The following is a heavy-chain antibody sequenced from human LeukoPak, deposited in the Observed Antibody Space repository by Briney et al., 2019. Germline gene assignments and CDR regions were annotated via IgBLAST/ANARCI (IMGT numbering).Heavy chain of an antibody. CDR3: VRDASGYS. V-gene: IGHV3-48*01. CDR1: GFTFSSYS. Sequence: GGSLRLSCAASGFTFSSYSMNWVRQAPGKGLECVSYISSTSSTIYYANSVRGRFTISRDNVKNSLYLQMDSLRVEDTAVYYCVRDASGYSWGQGTLVTVSS. J-gene: IGHJ4*02. CDR2: ISSTSSTI. D-gene: IGHD2-15*01.